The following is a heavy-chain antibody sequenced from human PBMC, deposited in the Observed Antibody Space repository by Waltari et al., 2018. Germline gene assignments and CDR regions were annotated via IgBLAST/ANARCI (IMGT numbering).Heavy chain of an antibody. Sequence: QLQLQESGPGLVKPSETLSLTCTVSGGPISSSSSYWGWSRQPPGKGLEWIGSIYYSGSTYYNPSLKSRVTISVDTSKKQFSLKLSAVTAAETAVYYCARHPAMTIMLWYFDLWGRGTLVTVSS. J-gene: IGHJ2*01. CDR2: IYYSGST. CDR1: GGPISSSSSY. D-gene: IGHD2-8*01. CDR3: ARHPAMTIMLWYFDL. V-gene: IGHV4-39*01.